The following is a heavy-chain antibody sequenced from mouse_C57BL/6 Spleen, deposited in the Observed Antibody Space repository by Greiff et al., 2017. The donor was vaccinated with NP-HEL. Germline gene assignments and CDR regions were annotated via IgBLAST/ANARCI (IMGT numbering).Heavy chain of an antibody. D-gene: IGHD1-1*01. CDR1: GYTFTDYY. CDR3: AREGITTVGAKDY. J-gene: IGHJ2*01. Sequence: QVHVKQSGAELVRPGASVKLSCKASGYTFTDYYINWVKQRPGQGLEWIARIYPGSGNTYYNEKFKGKATLTAEKSSSTAYMQLSSLTSEDSAVYFCAREGITTVGAKDYWGQGTTLTVSS. CDR2: IYPGSGNT. V-gene: IGHV1-76*01.